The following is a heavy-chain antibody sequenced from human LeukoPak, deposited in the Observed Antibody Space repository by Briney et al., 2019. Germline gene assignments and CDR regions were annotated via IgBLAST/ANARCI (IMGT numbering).Heavy chain of an antibody. Sequence: ASVKVSCKVSGYTLTELSMHWVRQAPGKGLEWMGGFDPEDGETIYAQKFQGRVTMTEDTSTDTAYMELSSLRSEDTAVYYCATDFRELPPDSSGYYYPSLYYWGQGTLVTVSS. V-gene: IGHV1-24*01. CDR3: ATDFRELPPDSSGYYYPSLYY. J-gene: IGHJ4*02. D-gene: IGHD3-22*01. CDR1: GYTLTELS. CDR2: FDPEDGET.